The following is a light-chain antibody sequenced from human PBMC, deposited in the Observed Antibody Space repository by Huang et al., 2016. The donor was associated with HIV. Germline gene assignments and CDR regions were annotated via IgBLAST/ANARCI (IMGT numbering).Light chain of an antibody. J-gene: IGKJ2*01. CDR3: QQYRDWPPYT. Sequence: EIVLTQSPATLSVSPGERATLSCRASPSVGSDLAWYQHRPGQAPRLIIYSAATRATGIPARCSASGYGTDFILTVSSLQSEDFALYYCQQYRDWPPYTFGQGTKLEIK. V-gene: IGKV3-15*01. CDR1: PSVGSD. CDR2: SAA.